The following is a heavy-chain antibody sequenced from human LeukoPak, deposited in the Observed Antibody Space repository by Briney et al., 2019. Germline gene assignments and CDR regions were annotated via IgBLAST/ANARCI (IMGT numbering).Heavy chain of an antibody. CDR3: ARSVRYFDWFGY. CDR2: IIPIFGTA. CDR1: GGTFSSYA. J-gene: IGHJ5*01. D-gene: IGHD3-9*01. Sequence: SVKVSCKASGGTFSSYAISWVRQAPGQGLEWMGGIIPIFGTANYAQKFQGRVTITADESTSTAYMELSSLRSEDTAVYYCARSVRYFDWFGYWGQGTLVTVPS. V-gene: IGHV1-69*13.